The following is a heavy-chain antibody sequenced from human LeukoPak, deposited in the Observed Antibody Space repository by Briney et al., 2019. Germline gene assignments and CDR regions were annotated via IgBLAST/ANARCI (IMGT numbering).Heavy chain of an antibody. V-gene: IGHV4-59*01. CDR2: IYYSGST. CDR3: ARAQPGTPYTYYDFWSGYFQVDAFDI. J-gene: IGHJ3*02. Sequence: PSETLSLTCTVSGGSISSYYWSWIRQPPGKGLEWIGYIYYSGSTNYNPSLKSRVTISVDTSKNQFSLKLSSVTAADTAVYYCARAQPGTPYTYYDFWSGYFQVDAFDIWGQGTMVTVSS. CDR1: GGSISSYY. D-gene: IGHD3-3*01.